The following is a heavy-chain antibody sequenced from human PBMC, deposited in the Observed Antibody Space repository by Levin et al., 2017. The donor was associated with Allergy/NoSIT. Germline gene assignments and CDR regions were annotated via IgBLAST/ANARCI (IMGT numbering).Heavy chain of an antibody. CDR3: AKSRYSSSWFGDF. Sequence: GGSLRLSCAASGFTFSSYAMSWVRQAPGKGLDWVSTISGIVGSTYYADSVKGRFTISRDNSKNTLNLQMNSLRAEDTAVYYCAKSRYSSSWFGDFWGQGTLVTVSA. J-gene: IGHJ4*02. CDR1: GFTFSSYA. D-gene: IGHD6-13*01. V-gene: IGHV3-23*01. CDR2: ISGIVGST.